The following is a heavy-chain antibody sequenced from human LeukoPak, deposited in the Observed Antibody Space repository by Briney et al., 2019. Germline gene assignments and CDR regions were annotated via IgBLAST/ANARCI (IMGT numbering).Heavy chain of an antibody. D-gene: IGHD6-13*01. Sequence: SVKVSCKASGGTFSSYAISWVRQAPGQGLEWMGGIIPIFGTANYAQKFQGRVTITADESTSTAYMELNSLRSEDTAVYYCARVAAAPDHGDGYYYYYYMDVWGKGTTVTVSS. J-gene: IGHJ6*03. CDR3: ARVAAAPDHGDGYYYYYYMDV. CDR2: IIPIFGTA. V-gene: IGHV1-69*13. CDR1: GGTFSSYA.